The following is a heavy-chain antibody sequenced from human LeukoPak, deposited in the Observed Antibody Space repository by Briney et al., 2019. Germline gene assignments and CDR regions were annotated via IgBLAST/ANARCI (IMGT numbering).Heavy chain of an antibody. CDR1: GGSISGYY. CDR3: ARLWSGAPFDY. V-gene: IGHV4-59*08. D-gene: IGHD1-26*01. CDR2: IYYSGST. Sequence: SETLSLTCTVSGGSISGYYWSWIRQPPGKGLERIGYIYYSGSTNYNPSLKSRIGISVDTSKNQFSLRLSFVTAADTAVYYCARLWSGAPFDYWGQGALVTVSS. J-gene: IGHJ4*02.